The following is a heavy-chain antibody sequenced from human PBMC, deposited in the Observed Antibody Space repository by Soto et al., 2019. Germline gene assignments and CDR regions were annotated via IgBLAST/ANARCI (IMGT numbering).Heavy chain of an antibody. J-gene: IGHJ4*02. Sequence: ASVKVSCKASGYTFTICGIIWVRQAPGQGLEWMGWISAYNGNTNYAQKLQGRVTMTTDTSTSTAYMELRSLRSDDTAVYYCARDMRPRLLRYFDWLLYYWGQGTLVTVSS. CDR1: GYTFTICG. CDR2: ISAYNGNT. CDR3: ARDMRPRLLRYFDWLLYY. V-gene: IGHV1-18*01. D-gene: IGHD3-9*01.